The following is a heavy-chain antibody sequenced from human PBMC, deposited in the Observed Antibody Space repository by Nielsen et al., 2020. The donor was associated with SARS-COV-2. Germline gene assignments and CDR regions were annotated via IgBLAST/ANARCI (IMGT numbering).Heavy chain of an antibody. D-gene: IGHD3-22*01. CDR1: GFTFSSYA. Sequence: GESLKISCAASGFTFSSYAMSWVRQAPGKGLEWVSGINWNGGSTGYADSVKGRFTISRDNAKNSLYLQMNSLRAEDTALYHCARSYYYDSSGYLGSFDYWGQGTLVTVSS. V-gene: IGHV3-20*01. CDR2: INWNGGST. J-gene: IGHJ4*02. CDR3: ARSYYYDSSGYLGSFDY.